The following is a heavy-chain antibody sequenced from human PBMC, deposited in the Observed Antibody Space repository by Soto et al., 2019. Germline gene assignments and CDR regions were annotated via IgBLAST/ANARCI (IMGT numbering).Heavy chain of an antibody. CDR1: GGSISSSSYY. CDR3: ASLSGSYYWNHYYYYGMDV. D-gene: IGHD1-26*01. J-gene: IGHJ6*02. CDR2: IYYSGST. V-gene: IGHV4-39*01. Sequence: QLQLQESGPGLVKPSETLSLTCTVSGGSISSSSYYWGWIRQPPGKGLEWIGSIYYSGSTYYNPSLKRRVTISVDTSKNQFSLKLSSVTAADTAVYYCASLSGSYYWNHYYYYGMDVWGQGTTVTVSS.